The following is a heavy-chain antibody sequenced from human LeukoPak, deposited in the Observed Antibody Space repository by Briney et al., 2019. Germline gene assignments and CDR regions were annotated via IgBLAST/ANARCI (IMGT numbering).Heavy chain of an antibody. CDR2: FDPEDGET. Sequence: ASVKVSCKVSGYTLTELSMHWVRQAPGKGLEWMGGFDPEDGETIYAQKFQGRVTMTEDTSTDTAYMELSSLRSEDTAVYYCATDRGKYQLFDAFDIWGQGTMVTVSS. D-gene: IGHD2-2*01. J-gene: IGHJ3*02. V-gene: IGHV1-24*01. CDR1: GYTLTELS. CDR3: ATDRGKYQLFDAFDI.